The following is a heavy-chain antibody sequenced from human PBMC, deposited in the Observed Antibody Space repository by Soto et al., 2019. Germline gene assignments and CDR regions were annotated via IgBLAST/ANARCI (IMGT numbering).Heavy chain of an antibody. CDR2: IWSDGSSYI. CDR1: GFTFSSYG. CDR3: VREPYGDRFDY. D-gene: IGHD4-17*01. J-gene: IGHJ4*02. Sequence: GGSLRLSCAASGFTFSSYGMHWVRQAPGKGLEWVSVIWSDGSSYIYYADSVKGRFTISRDNAKNSLYLQMNSLRAEDTAVYYCVREPYGDRFDYWGQGTLVTVSS. V-gene: IGHV3-33*01.